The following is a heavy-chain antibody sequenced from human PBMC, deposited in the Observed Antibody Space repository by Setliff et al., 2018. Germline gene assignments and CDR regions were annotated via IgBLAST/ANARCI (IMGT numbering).Heavy chain of an antibody. J-gene: IGHJ4*02. D-gene: IGHD3-10*01. V-gene: IGHV4-38-2*01. CDR1: GYSISSGYY. CDR3: ASLADKGDYYYDY. Sequence: PSETLSLTCAVSGYSISSGYYWGWIRQPPGKGLEWIGSIFHSGSTYYNPSLKSRVSISVDTSKNQFSLKLSSVTAADTAVYYCASLADKGDYYYDYWGQGTLVTVSS. CDR2: IFHSGST.